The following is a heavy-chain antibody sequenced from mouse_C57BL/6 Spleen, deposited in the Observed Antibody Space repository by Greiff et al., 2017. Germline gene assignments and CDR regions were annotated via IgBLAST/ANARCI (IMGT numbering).Heavy chain of an antibody. J-gene: IGHJ2*01. Sequence: VQLQQPGAELVKPGASVKLSCKASGYTFTSYWMHWVKQRPGRGLEWIGRIDPDRGGTKYNEKFKSKATLTVDKPSSTAYMQLSSLTSEYSAVYCCARGGNYDDWGQGTTLTVAS. V-gene: IGHV1-72*01. D-gene: IGHD2-1*01. CDR1: GYTFTSYW. CDR2: IDPDRGGT. CDR3: ARGGNYDD.